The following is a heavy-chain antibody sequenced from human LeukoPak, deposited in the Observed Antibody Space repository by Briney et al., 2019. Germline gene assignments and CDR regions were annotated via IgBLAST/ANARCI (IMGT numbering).Heavy chain of an antibody. CDR3: ARGPYASGSYGRRGWVHYMDV. CDR1: GFTFSSYE. CDR2: ISTSGSTI. J-gene: IGHJ6*03. Sequence: KTGGSLRLSCAASGFTFSSYEMNWVRQAPGKGLDWVSYISTSGSTIYYADSVKGRFTISRDNAKSSLYLQMNSLRAEDTAVYYCARGPYASGSYGRRGWVHYMDVWGKGTTVTISS. D-gene: IGHD3-10*01. V-gene: IGHV3-48*03.